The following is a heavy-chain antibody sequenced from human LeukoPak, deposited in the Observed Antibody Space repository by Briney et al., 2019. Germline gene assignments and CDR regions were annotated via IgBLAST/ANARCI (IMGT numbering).Heavy chain of an antibody. CDR2: INHGGST. CDR1: GVSFSGYY. J-gene: IGHJ5*01. CDR3: GRGRASWAIVVVPAGWSWFDY. D-gene: IGHD2-2*01. V-gene: IGHV4-34*01. Sequence: PSETLSRTGVGYGVSFSGYYWGWIRQPPGNGLKWSGEINHGGSTNYNPSLKSRVTISVDTPKHQFCLTMSSVTAAGTAVYYCGRGRASWAIVVVPAGWSWFDYWGQGTLVTVSS.